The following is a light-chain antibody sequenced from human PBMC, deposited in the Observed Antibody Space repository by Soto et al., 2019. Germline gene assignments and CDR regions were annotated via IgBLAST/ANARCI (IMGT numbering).Light chain of an antibody. J-gene: IGLJ1*01. CDR3: SSYAGNNIFV. Sequence: QSVLTQPPSASGSPGQSVTISCTGTTSDVGAYNYVSWYQQHPGKAPKLMIYEVSKRPSGVPDRFSGSKSGNTASLTISSLQAEDEANYYCSSYAGNNIFVFGTGTKVTVL. V-gene: IGLV2-8*01. CDR2: EVS. CDR1: TSDVGAYNY.